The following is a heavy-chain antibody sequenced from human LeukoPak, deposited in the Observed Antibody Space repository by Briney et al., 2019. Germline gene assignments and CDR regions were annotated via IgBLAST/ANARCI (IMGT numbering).Heavy chain of an antibody. CDR3: AGLPRYNWNEPLDY. D-gene: IGHD1-20*01. Sequence: ASVKVSRKASGYTFTGYYIHWVRQAPGQGLEWVGWIKPNSGGTNYAQKFQGRVTLTRDTSITTAYMELSRLKSDDTAVYYCAGLPRYNWNEPLDYWGQGTLITVSS. CDR1: GYTFTGYY. CDR2: IKPNSGGT. J-gene: IGHJ4*02. V-gene: IGHV1-2*02.